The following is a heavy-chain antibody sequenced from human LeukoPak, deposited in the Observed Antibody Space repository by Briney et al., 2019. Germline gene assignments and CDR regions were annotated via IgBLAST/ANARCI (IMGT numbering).Heavy chain of an antibody. CDR3: ARVPMGYGDYVEAFDI. J-gene: IGHJ3*02. V-gene: IGHV4-30-2*01. D-gene: IGHD4-17*01. CDR1: GGSISSGGYS. CDR2: IYHSGST. Sequence: SQTLSLTCAVSGGSISSGGYSWSWIRQPPGKGLEWIGYIYHSGSTCYNPSLKSRVTISVDRSKNQFSLKLSSVTAADTAVYYCARVPMGYGDYVEAFDIWGQGTMVTVSS.